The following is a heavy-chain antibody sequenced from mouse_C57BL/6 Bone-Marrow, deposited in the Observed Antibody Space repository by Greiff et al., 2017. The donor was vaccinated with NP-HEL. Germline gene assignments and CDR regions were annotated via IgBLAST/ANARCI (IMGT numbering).Heavy chain of an antibody. CDR3: ARSAITTVVAPWYFDV. CDR1: GYSITSDY. D-gene: IGHD1-1*01. J-gene: IGHJ1*03. V-gene: IGHV3-8*01. Sequence: VQLKQSGPGLAKPSQTLSLTCSVTGYSITSDYWNWIRKFPGNKLEYMGYISYSGSTYYNPSLKSRISITRDTSKNQYYLQLNSVTTEDTATYYCARSAITTVVAPWYFDVWGTGTTVTVSS. CDR2: ISYSGST.